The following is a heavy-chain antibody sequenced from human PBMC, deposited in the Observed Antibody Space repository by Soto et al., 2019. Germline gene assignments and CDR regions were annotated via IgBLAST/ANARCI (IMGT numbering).Heavy chain of an antibody. CDR3: ARVFSGYSFDY. J-gene: IGHJ4*02. CDR1: GFTVSNNY. D-gene: IGHD5-12*01. Sequence: GGSLRLSCAASGFTVSNNYMSWVRQAPGEGLEWVSVIYSGGSTYYADSVKGRFTISRDNSKNTLYLQMNSLRAEDTAVYYCARVFSGYSFDYWGQGTLVTVSS. CDR2: IYSGGST. V-gene: IGHV3-53*01.